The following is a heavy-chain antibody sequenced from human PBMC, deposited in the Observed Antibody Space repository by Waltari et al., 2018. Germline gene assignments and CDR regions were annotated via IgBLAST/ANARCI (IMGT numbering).Heavy chain of an antibody. V-gene: IGHV1-18*01. CDR1: GYIFNTFF. D-gene: IGHD3-10*01. CDR2: INTYNGKV. Sequence: QGQLVQSGIEVKKPGASVNVSCKASGYIFNTFFISWVRPAPGQGLEWMGWINTYNGKVKYGQAFQERVTMTTDSSTNTAYLDLRSLRSDDTAVYFCARGPSRGRAGRVAVITTYAFDIWGQGTMVTVSS. CDR3: ARGPSRGRAGRVAVITTYAFDI. J-gene: IGHJ3*02.